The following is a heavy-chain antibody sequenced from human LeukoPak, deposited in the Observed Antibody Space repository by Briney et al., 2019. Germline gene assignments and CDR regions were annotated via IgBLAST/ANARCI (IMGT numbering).Heavy chain of an antibody. J-gene: IGHJ3*02. CDR2: ISYDGSNK. CDR1: GFTFSSYG. D-gene: IGHD3-22*01. CDR3: AKPSFYDSSEGAFDI. Sequence: GGSLRLSCAASGFTFSSYGMHWVRQAPGKGLEWVAVISYDGSNKYYADSVKGRFTISRDNSNNTLYLQMNSLRAEDTALYYCAKPSFYDSSEGAFDIWGQGTMITVSS. V-gene: IGHV3-30*18.